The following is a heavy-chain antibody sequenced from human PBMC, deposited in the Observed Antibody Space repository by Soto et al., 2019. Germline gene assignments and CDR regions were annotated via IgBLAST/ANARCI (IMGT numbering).Heavy chain of an antibody. D-gene: IGHD6-19*01. CDR2: INTDGSST. Sequence: GGSLRLSCAASGFTFSSYWMHWVRQAPGKGLVWVSRINTDGSSTNYADSVKGRFTISRDNAKNTLYLQMNSLRAEDTAVYYCARSGYGSGRYYFDYWGQGTLVTVSS. V-gene: IGHV3-74*01. J-gene: IGHJ4*02. CDR3: ARSGYGSGRYYFDY. CDR1: GFTFSSYW.